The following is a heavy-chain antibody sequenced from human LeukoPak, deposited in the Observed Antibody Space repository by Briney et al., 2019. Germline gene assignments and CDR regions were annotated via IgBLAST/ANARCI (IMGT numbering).Heavy chain of an antibody. CDR2: ISGSGGST. CDR1: GFTFSSNG. Sequence: GGSLRLSCVASGFTFSSNGMHWVRQAPGKGLEWVSAISGSGGSTYYADSVKGRFTISRDNSKNTLYLQMNSLRAEDTAVYYCAKDRIAARAPDAFDIWGQGTMVTVSS. V-gene: IGHV3-23*01. CDR3: AKDRIAARAPDAFDI. D-gene: IGHD6-13*01. J-gene: IGHJ3*02.